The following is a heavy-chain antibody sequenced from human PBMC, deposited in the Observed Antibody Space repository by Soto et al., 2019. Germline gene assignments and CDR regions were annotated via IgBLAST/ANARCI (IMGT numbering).Heavy chain of an antibody. CDR3: AKEGGYSSGWLGYYFDY. CDR2: ISGSGGST. J-gene: IGHJ4*02. V-gene: IGHV3-23*01. D-gene: IGHD6-19*01. CDR1: GFTFSSYA. Sequence: GGSLRLSCAASGFTFSSYAMSWVRQAPGKGLEWVSAISGSGGSTYYADSVKGRFTISRDNSKNTLYLQMNSLRAEDTAVYYCAKEGGYSSGWLGYYFDYWGQGTLVTVSS.